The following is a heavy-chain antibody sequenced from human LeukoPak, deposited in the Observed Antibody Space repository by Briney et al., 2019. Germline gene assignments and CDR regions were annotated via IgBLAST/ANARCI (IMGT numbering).Heavy chain of an antibody. CDR3: AKGHRYSSGWYWSHWFDP. D-gene: IGHD6-19*01. V-gene: IGHV4-34*01. J-gene: IGHJ5*02. CDR1: GGSFSDYY. CDR2: INHSGST. Sequence: SSETLSLTCAVYGGSFSDYYWTGIRQPPGKGLEWIGEINHSGSTYYNPSLKSRVTISVDTSKKQFFLRLSSVTAADTAVYYCAKGHRYSSGWYWSHWFDPWGQGTLVTVSS.